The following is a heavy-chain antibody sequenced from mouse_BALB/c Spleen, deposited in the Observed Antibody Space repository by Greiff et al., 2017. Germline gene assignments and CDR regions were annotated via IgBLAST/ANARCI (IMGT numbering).Heavy chain of an antibody. CDR3: AKHVWQRSYYGNYEYYFDY. CDR2: IWGGGST. Sequence: VMLVESGPGLVAPSQSLSITCTVSGFSLTDYGVSWIRQPPGKGLEWLGVIWGGGSTYYNSALKSRLSISKDNSKSQVFLKMNSLQTDDTAMYYCAKHVWQRSYYGNYEYYFDYWGQGTTLTVSS. V-gene: IGHV2-6-5*01. CDR1: GFSLTDYG. D-gene: IGHD2-1*01. J-gene: IGHJ2*01.